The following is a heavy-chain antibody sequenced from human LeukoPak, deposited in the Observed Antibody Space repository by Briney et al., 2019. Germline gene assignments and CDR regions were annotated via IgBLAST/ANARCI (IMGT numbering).Heavy chain of an antibody. CDR2: IIPIFGRA. CDR1: GGTFXRXX. J-gene: IGHJ3*02. D-gene: IGHD3-16*02. Sequence: GGAVKGSCKASGGTFXRXXXXXVGQAGGRGXXXXXXIIPIFGRANNAQKLQGGGAITRDTSTSKINMEVSRLRSEDTAVYYCARVGTTSLNPPFDIWGQGTMVTVSS. V-gene: IGHV1-69*05. CDR3: ARVGTTSLNPPFDI.